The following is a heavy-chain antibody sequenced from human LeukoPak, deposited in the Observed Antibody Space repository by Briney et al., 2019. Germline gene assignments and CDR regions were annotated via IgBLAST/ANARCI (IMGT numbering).Heavy chain of an antibody. D-gene: IGHD5-18*01. CDR2: ISSSSSYI. J-gene: IGHJ4*02. V-gene: IGHV3-21*01. CDR1: GFTFSSYS. CDR3: ARVETIQLWLELPDY. Sequence: PGGSLRPSCAASGFTFSSYSMNWVRQAPGKGLEWVSSISSSSSYIYYADSVSGRFTISRDNAKNSLYLQMNSLRAEDTAVYYCARVETIQLWLELPDYWGQGTLVTVSS.